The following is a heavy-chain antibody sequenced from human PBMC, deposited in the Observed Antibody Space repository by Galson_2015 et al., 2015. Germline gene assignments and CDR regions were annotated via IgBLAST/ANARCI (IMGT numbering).Heavy chain of an antibody. CDR2: ISGSGGST. J-gene: IGHJ6*03. D-gene: IGHD2-21*02. Sequence: SLRLSCAASGFTFSYNVMSWVRQAPGKGLEWVSAISGSGGSTYYAGSVKGRFTISRDNTKNTLYLQTNSPRAEDTAVYYCAKRGEYRTAILPHYYMDVWGKGTTVTVSS. CDR1: GFTFSYNV. CDR3: AKRGEYRTAILPHYYMDV. V-gene: IGHV3-23*01.